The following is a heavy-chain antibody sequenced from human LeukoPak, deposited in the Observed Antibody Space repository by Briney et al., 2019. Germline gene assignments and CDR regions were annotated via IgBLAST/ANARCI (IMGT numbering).Heavy chain of an antibody. V-gene: IGHV1-46*01. J-gene: IGHJ4*02. CDR3: ARAPGYYDSSGVFDY. Sequence: ASVKVSCKASGYTFTSYYMHWVRQAPGQGLEWMGITNPSGGSTSYAQKFQGRVTMTRDTSTSTVYMELSSLRSEDTAVYYCARAPGYYDSSGVFDYWGQGTLSLSPQ. CDR2: TNPSGGST. D-gene: IGHD3-22*01. CDR1: GYTFTSYY.